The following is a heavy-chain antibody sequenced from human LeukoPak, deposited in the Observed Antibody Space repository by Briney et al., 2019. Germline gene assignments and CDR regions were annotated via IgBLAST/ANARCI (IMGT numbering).Heavy chain of an antibody. CDR1: GGSTSSYY. CDR2: IYYSGST. Sequence: PSETLSLTCTVSGGSTSSYYWSWIRQPPGKGLEWIGYIYYSGSTNYNPSLKSRVTISVDTSKNQFSLKLSSVTAADTAVYYCARAGTKTIPTGYYYFDYWGQGTLVTVSS. D-gene: IGHD3-9*01. V-gene: IGHV4-59*01. CDR3: ARAGTKTIPTGYYYFDY. J-gene: IGHJ4*02.